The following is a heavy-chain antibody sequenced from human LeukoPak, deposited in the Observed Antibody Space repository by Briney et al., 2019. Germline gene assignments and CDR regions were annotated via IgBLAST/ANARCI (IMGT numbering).Heavy chain of an antibody. CDR3: ARIVVVAATQFYFDY. J-gene: IGHJ4*02. V-gene: IGHV4-30-2*01. CDR1: GGSISSGFDS. D-gene: IGHD2-15*01. Sequence: SETLSLTCAVSGGSISSGFDSWSWIRQPPGKGLKWIGYIHHSGSTYHSPSLKSRVSISVDRSKNHFSLNLSSVTAADTAVYYCARIVVVAATQFYFDYWGQGTLVTVSS. CDR2: IHHSGST.